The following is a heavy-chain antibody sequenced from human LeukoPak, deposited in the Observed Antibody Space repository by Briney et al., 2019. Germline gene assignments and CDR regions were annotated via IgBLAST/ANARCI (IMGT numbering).Heavy chain of an antibody. V-gene: IGHV4-38-2*01. J-gene: IGHJ4*02. CDR1: GYSISSGYY. D-gene: IGHD2-15*01. CDR3: AAQGYCSGGSCYSFDY. Sequence: SETLSLTCAVSGYSISSGYYWGWIRQPPGEGLEWIGAIYHSGSTNYNPSLKSRVTISVDESKNQFSLKLSSVTAADTAVYYCAAQGYCSGGSCYSFDYWGQGTLVTVSS. CDR2: IYHSGST.